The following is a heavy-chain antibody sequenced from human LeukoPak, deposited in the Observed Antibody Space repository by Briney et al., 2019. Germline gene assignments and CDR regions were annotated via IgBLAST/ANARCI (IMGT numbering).Heavy chain of an antibody. CDR1: GFTFSSHW. D-gene: IGHD1-26*01. CDR2: INGDGSSL. CDR3: ARDQVGATPIDY. V-gene: IGHV3-74*01. Sequence: GGSLRLSCATSGFTFSSHWTHWIRQAPGKGLVWLSNINGDGSSLGYADSVKGRLTISRDNAENTLYLHMNSLRGEDTAVYYCARDQVGATPIDYWGQGALVTVSS. J-gene: IGHJ4*02.